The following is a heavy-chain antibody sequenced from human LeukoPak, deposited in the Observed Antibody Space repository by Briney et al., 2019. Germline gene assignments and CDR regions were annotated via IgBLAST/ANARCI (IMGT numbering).Heavy chain of an antibody. D-gene: IGHD3-10*01. CDR2: ISSSGGRT. CDR1: GFTFSSYG. J-gene: IGHJ4*02. Sequence: GGSLRLSCAASGFTFSSYGMHWVRQAPGKGLEWVSGISSSGGRTYYADSVKGRFTISRDNSKNTLYLQMNSLGAEDTAVYYCAKFSSASLYYIDYWGQGTLVTVSS. CDR3: AKFSSASLYYIDY. V-gene: IGHV3-23*01.